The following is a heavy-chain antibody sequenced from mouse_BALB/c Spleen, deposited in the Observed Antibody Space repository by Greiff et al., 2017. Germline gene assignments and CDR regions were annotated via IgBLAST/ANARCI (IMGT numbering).Heavy chain of an antibody. D-gene: IGHD2-14*01. CDR3: ARGGYDGRFAY. J-gene: IGHJ3*01. V-gene: IGHV3-2*02. CDR2: ISYSGST. Sequence: EVKLMESGPGLVKPSQSLSLTCTVTGYSITSDYAWTWIRQFPGNKLEWMGYISYSGSTSYNPSLKSRISITRDTSKNQFFLQLNSVTTEDTATYYCARGGYDGRFAYWGQGTLVTVSA. CDR1: GYSITSDYA.